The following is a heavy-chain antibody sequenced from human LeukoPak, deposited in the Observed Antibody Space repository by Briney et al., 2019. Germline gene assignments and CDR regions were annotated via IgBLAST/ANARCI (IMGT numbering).Heavy chain of an antibody. J-gene: IGHJ4*02. V-gene: IGHV3-48*02. Sequence: GGSLSLSCAASGFTFSDYSMNWVRQAPGKGLEWVSYISSSSSTVYYADSVKGRFTISRDNAKNSLYLQMNSLRDEDTAVYYCARDVRWLRFVSDHWGQGIPVTVSS. D-gene: IGHD5-12*01. CDR2: ISSSSSTV. CDR3: ARDVRWLRFVSDH. CDR1: GFTFSDYS.